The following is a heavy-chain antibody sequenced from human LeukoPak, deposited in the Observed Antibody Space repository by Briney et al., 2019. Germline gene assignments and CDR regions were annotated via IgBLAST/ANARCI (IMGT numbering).Heavy chain of an antibody. V-gene: IGHV1-18*01. J-gene: IGHJ5*02. CDR3: ARDNSVRDEAWWFNP. Sequence: ASVKVSCKASGYTFTSYGISWVRQAPGQGLEWMGWISSYNGNTNYAQKFQGRVTLTRDMSTSTDYLELSSLRSEDTAVYYCARDNSVRDEAWWFNPWGQGTLVTVSS. D-gene: IGHD5-24*01. CDR1: GYTFTSYG. CDR2: ISSYNGNT.